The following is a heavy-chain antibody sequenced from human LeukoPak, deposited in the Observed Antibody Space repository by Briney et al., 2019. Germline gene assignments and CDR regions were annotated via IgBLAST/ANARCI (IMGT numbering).Heavy chain of an antibody. CDR2: ISYDGSNK. Sequence: PGGSLRLSCAASGFIFSTYGMHWVRQAPGKGLEWVAVISYDGSNKYYADSVKGRFTISRDNSKNTLYLQMNSLRAEDTAVYYCARDAGGGDVVVVAAPDNYWGQGTLVTVSS. V-gene: IGHV3-30*19. D-gene: IGHD2-15*01. CDR3: ARDAGGGDVVVVAAPDNY. J-gene: IGHJ4*02. CDR1: GFIFSTYG.